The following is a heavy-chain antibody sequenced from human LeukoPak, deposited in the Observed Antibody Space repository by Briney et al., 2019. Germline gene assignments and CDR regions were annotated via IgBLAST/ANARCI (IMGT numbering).Heavy chain of an antibody. Sequence: SETLSLTCTVSGGSISSSSYYWRWIRQPPGKGLEWIGYIYYSGSTNYNPSLKSRVTISVDTSKNQFSLKLSSVTAADTAVYYCARSVWAAGYYFDYWGQGTLVTVSS. J-gene: IGHJ4*02. V-gene: IGHV4-61*01. CDR1: GGSISSSSYY. D-gene: IGHD6-13*01. CDR2: IYYSGST. CDR3: ARSVWAAGYYFDY.